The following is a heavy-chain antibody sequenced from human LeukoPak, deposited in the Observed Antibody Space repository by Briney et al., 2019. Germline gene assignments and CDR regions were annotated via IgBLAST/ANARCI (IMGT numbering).Heavy chain of an antibody. J-gene: IGHJ4*02. CDR1: GGALSSGDYY. CDR2: IYYSGST. V-gene: IGHV4-30-4*01. Sequence: SQTLSLTCTVSGGALSSGDYYWHWLRQPPGKGLEWIGFIYYSGSTNYNPSLKSRVTISVDTSKNQFSLKVNSVTAADTAVYYCARHRTSGWGLDYWGQGTLVTVSS. CDR3: ARHRTSGWGLDY. D-gene: IGHD6-19*01.